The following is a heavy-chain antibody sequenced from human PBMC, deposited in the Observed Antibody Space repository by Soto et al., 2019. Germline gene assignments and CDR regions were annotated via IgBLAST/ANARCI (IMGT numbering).Heavy chain of an antibody. CDR3: ARHSREAYQYYYDSSGYPGDFFDY. CDR2: IYPGDSDT. CDR1: GYSFTSYW. Sequence: GESLKISCKGSGYSFTSYWIGWVRQMPGKGLEWMGIIYPGDSDTRYSPSFQGQVTISADKSISTAYLQWSSLKASDTAMYYCARHSREAYQYYYDSSGYPGDFFDYWGQGTLVTVSS. D-gene: IGHD3-22*01. J-gene: IGHJ4*02. V-gene: IGHV5-51*01.